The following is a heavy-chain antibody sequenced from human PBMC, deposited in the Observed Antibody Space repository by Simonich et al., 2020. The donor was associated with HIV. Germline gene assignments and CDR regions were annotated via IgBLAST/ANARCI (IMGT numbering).Heavy chain of an antibody. Sequence: QVQLQQWGAGLLKPSETLSLTCAVFGGSFSGYYWSGIRQPPGKGLEWIGEINNSGNTNYNPSLKSRVTISVDTAKNQFSLRLSSVTAADTAVYYCARRDGSHWGQGTLVIVSS. J-gene: IGHJ4*02. D-gene: IGHD6-25*01. CDR3: ARRDGSH. CDR1: GGSFSGYY. CDR2: INNSGNT. V-gene: IGHV4-34*01.